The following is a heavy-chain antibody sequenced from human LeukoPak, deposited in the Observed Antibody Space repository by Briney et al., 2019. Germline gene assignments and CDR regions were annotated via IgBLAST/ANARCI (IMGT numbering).Heavy chain of an antibody. Sequence: ASVKVSCTASGYTFTGYYMHWVRQAPGQGLEWMGWINPNSGGTNYAQKFQGRVTMTRDTSISTAYMELSRLRSDDTAVYYCARDSRDGYNSYFDYWGQGTLVTVSS. CDR2: INPNSGGT. D-gene: IGHD5-24*01. J-gene: IGHJ4*02. CDR3: ARDSRDGYNSYFDY. V-gene: IGHV1-2*02. CDR1: GYTFTGYY.